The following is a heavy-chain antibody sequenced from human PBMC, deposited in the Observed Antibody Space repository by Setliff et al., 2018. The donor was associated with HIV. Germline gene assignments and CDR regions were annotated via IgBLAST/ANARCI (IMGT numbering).Heavy chain of an antibody. Sequence: SETLSLTCTVSGGSISSHYWSWIRQPPGQGLEWIGYIYSSGSTNYNPSLKSRVTISVDTSKNLFALNLTSVTAADTAVYFCARTLEAATMVSLYYHYYYYMDVWGKGTTVTVSS. D-gene: IGHD3-10*01. CDR1: GGSISSHY. CDR2: IYSSGST. CDR3: ARTLEAATMVSLYYHYYYYMDV. J-gene: IGHJ6*03. V-gene: IGHV4-59*11.